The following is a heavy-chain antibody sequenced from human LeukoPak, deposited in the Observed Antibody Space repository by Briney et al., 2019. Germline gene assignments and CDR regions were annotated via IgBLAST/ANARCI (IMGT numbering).Heavy chain of an antibody. Sequence: ASVNVSLKGSGSTLTELSMHWVRQAPGTGLEWMGGFDPEDGETIYAQKFQGRVTMTEDTSTATAYMELSSLRSEDTAVYYCATGGRGSSVYWGQGTLVTVSS. D-gene: IGHD6-6*01. CDR2: FDPEDGET. CDR1: GSTLTELS. J-gene: IGHJ4*02. CDR3: ATGGRGSSVY. V-gene: IGHV1-24*01.